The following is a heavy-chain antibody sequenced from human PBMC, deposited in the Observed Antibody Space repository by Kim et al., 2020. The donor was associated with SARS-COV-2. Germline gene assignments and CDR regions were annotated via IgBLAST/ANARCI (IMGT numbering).Heavy chain of an antibody. CDR1: GFTFSSYS. Sequence: GGSLRLSCAASGFTFSSYSMNWVRQAPGKGLEWVSYISSSSSTIYYADSVKGRFTISRDNAKNSLYLQMNSLRAEDTAVYYCASLGASVAYWGQGTLVTVSS. CDR2: ISSSSSTI. D-gene: IGHD1-26*01. V-gene: IGHV3-48*01. J-gene: IGHJ4*02. CDR3: ASLGASVAY.